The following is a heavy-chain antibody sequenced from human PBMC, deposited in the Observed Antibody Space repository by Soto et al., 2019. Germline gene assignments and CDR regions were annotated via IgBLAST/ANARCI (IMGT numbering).Heavy chain of an antibody. D-gene: IGHD6-13*01. CDR1: GGSISSYY. V-gene: IGHV4-59*08. CDR2: LYYSGRT. CDR3: ASTIAAANFDY. J-gene: IGHJ4*01. Sequence: SETLSLTCTVSGGSISSYYWSWIRQPPGKGLEWIGYLYYSGRTNYNPSLKSRVTISVDTSKNQFSLKLSSVTAADTAVYYCASTIAAANFDYWGHGTLVTVSS.